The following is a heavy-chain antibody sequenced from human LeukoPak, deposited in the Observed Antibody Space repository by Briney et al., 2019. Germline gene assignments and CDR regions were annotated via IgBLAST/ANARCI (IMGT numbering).Heavy chain of an antibody. Sequence: SETLSLTCTVSGGSMSSYYWSWIRQPPGKGLEWLGYIYYSGSTNYNPSLKSRVTISVDTSKNQFSLKLSSVTAADTAVYYCARGGGYDTGGYYYGLDYWGQGTLVTVSS. CDR1: GGSMSSYY. CDR2: IYYSGST. J-gene: IGHJ4*02. CDR3: ARGGGYDTGGYYYGLDY. V-gene: IGHV4-59*01. D-gene: IGHD3-22*01.